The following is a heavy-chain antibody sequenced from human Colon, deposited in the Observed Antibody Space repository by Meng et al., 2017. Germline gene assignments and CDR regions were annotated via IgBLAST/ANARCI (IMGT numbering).Heavy chain of an antibody. J-gene: IGHJ4*02. CDR3: ARDYWGSLDF. D-gene: IGHD3-16*01. CDR2: ARIDYANT. CDR1: GASVRSPDHQ. Sequence: QVQPQEPGPGPVRPSETPSLICAVSGASVRSPDHQWGWVRQPPGKGLEWIGYARIDYANTNYNPSLKSRVNVSLDTSKNQFSLNVRSVTAADTAAYYCARDYWGSLDFWGQGILVTVSS. V-gene: IGHV4-61*08.